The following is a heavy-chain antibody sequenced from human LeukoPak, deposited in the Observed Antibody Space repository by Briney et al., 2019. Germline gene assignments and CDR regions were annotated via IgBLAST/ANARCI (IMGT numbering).Heavy chain of an antibody. CDR2: IRYDGSTK. CDR1: GLSFSGYG. D-gene: IGHD1-14*01. J-gene: IGHJ4*02. V-gene: IGHV3-30*02. Sequence: PGGSLRLSCAASGLSFSGYGMHWVRQAPGKGLEWVTFIRYDGSTKSYADSVKGRFTIARDNSKNTLYLQMNSLRAEDTAVYFCAKDYNNGFDYWGQGALVTVSS. CDR3: AKDYNNGFDY.